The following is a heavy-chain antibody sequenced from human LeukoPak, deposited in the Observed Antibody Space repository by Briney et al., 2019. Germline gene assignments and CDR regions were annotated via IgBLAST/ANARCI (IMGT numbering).Heavy chain of an antibody. J-gene: IGHJ3*01. Sequence: ASVKVSCQASGYTFSTYGISWVRQAPGQGLEWMGWINAYKGNTYYAHKLQGRVTMPTDTTTSTAYMELRSLRSDDTAIYYCARDLYYYGSGSYYDVFDVWGQGTMVTVSS. CDR3: ARDLYYYGSGSYYDVFDV. V-gene: IGHV1-18*01. CDR2: INAYKGNT. CDR1: GYTFSTYG. D-gene: IGHD3-10*01.